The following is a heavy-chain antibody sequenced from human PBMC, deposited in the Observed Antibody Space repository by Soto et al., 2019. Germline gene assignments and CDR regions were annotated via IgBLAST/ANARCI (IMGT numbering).Heavy chain of an antibody. Sequence: PGGSLRLSCAASGFTVSSNYMSWVRQAPGKGLEWVSVIYSGGSTYYADSVRGRFTISRHNSKNTLYLQMNSLRAEDTAVYYCAKDGGPVYCNSPGCSAKHFDYWGQGTLVTAPQ. D-gene: IGHD2-2*01. V-gene: IGHV3-53*04. CDR2: IYSGGST. J-gene: IGHJ4*02. CDR1: GFTVSSNY. CDR3: AKDGGPVYCNSPGCSAKHFDY.